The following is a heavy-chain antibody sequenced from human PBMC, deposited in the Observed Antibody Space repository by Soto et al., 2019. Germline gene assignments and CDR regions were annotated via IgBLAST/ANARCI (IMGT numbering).Heavy chain of an antibody. D-gene: IGHD6-19*01. CDR2: IYYSGST. Sequence: SDTLSLTCTVSGGSISSSSYYWGWIRQPPGKGLEWIGSIYYSGSTYYNPSLKSRVTISVGTSKNQFSLKLSSVTAADTAVYYCARLAVAGMTFDYWGQGTRVTVS. J-gene: IGHJ4*02. CDR3: ARLAVAGMTFDY. CDR1: GGSISSSSYY. V-gene: IGHV4-39*01.